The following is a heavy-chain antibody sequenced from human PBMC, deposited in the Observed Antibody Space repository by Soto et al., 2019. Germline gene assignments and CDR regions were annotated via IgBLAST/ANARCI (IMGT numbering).Heavy chain of an antibody. V-gene: IGHV4-39*01. J-gene: IGHJ3*02. CDR3: TIVRPTSNWYSFDI. CDR2: MYYSGTT. D-gene: IGHD6-13*01. Sequence: ETLSLTCTLSCGSISSGTYYFCGIRLSPGKGLEWIGSMYYSGTTYYNPSLKSRATISVDMSKNQFSLKLSSVTAADTAVYFCTIVRPTSNWYSFDIWGQGTLVTVSS. CDR1: CGSISSGTYY.